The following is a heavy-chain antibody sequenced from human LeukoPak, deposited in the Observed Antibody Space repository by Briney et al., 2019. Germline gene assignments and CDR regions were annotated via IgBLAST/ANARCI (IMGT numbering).Heavy chain of an antibody. V-gene: IGHV4-30-4*01. CDR3: ARGTRYYYGSGSYYYLDY. D-gene: IGHD3-10*01. CDR2: FYYSGST. CDR1: GGSISSGDYY. J-gene: IGHJ4*02. Sequence: SETLSLTCTVSGGSISSGDYYWSWIRQPPGKGLEWIGYFYYSGSTYYNPSLKSRVTISVDTSRNQFSLKLSSVTAADTAVYYCARGTRYYYGSGSYYYLDYWGQGTLVTVSS.